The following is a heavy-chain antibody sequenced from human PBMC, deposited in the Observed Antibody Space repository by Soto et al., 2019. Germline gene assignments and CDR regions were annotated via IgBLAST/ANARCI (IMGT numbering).Heavy chain of an antibody. D-gene: IGHD3-22*01. CDR3: AKDTYYYDSSGYYTFDY. V-gene: IGHV3-33*06. CDR1: GFTFSSYG. Sequence: GGSLRLSCAASGFTFSSYGMHWVRQAPVKGLEWVAVIWYDGSNKYYADSVKGRFTISRDNSKNTLYLQMNSLRAEDTAVYYCAKDTYYYDSSGYYTFDYWGQGTLVTVSS. J-gene: IGHJ4*02. CDR2: IWYDGSNK.